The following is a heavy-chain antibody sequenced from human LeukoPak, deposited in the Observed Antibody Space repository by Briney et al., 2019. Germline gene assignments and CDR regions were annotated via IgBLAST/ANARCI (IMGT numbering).Heavy chain of an antibody. CDR1: GYTFKNYD. V-gene: IGHV1-8*02. CDR3: ARGGSVV. J-gene: IGHJ4*02. CDR2: MNPNSGNT. Sequence: ASVKVSCMASGYTFKNYDINWVRQATGQGLEWMGWMNPNSGNTGFAQKFQDRVSTTRDTSISTAYMELSRLRSDDTAVYYCARGGSVVWGQGTLVTVSS. D-gene: IGHD2-15*01.